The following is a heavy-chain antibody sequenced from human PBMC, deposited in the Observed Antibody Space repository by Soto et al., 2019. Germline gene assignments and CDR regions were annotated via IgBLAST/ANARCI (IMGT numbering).Heavy chain of an antibody. V-gene: IGHV3-23*01. CDR3: TKSRRSVLMVYGFGGMDV. CDR1: GFSVSDYA. J-gene: IGHJ6*02. CDR2: ISGSGDGT. D-gene: IGHD2-8*01. Sequence: VGSLRLSGAASGFSVSDYAMSWVRQARGKGLEWVSSISGSGDGTYYGDSVKGRFTLSRDTSQKTLYLQMNNLRGEDTAVYFCTKSRRSVLMVYGFGGMDVWGRGTTVTVSS.